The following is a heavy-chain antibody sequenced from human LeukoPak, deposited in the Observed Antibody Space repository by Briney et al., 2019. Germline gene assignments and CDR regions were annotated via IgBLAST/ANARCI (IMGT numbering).Heavy chain of an antibody. CDR1: GFTFSSYA. CDR3: AKCCDSSGYYHDY. J-gene: IGHJ4*02. CDR2: ISGSGGST. V-gene: IGHV3-23*01. Sequence: GRSLRLSCAASGFTFSSYAMHWVRQAPGKGLEWVSAISGSGGSTYYADSVKGRFTISRDNSKNTLYLQMDSLRAEDTAVYYCAKCCDSSGYYHDYWGQGTLVTVSS. D-gene: IGHD3-22*01.